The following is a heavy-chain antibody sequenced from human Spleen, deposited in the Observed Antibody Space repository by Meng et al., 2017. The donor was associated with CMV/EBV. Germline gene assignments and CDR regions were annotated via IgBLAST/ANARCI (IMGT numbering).Heavy chain of an antibody. CDR3: AREGNEGYDFWSGSNWFDP. CDR2: INPSGGST. D-gene: IGHD3-3*01. V-gene: IGHV1-46*01. CDR1: GYTFTSYY. Sequence: ASVMVSCKASGYTFTSYYMHWVRQAPGQGLEWLGIINPSGGSTSYALQFQRRVTMTKDTSTSTVYMELSSLRSEDTAVYYCAREGNEGYDFWSGSNWFDPWGQGTLVTVSS. J-gene: IGHJ5*02.